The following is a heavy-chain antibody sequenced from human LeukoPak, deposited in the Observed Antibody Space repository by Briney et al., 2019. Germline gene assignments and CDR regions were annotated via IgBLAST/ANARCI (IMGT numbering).Heavy chain of an antibody. V-gene: IGHV4-39*01. Sequence: SETLSLTCTVSGGSISSSSYYWGWIRQPPGKGLEWIGSIYYSGSTYYNPSLKSRVTISVDTSKNRFSLKLSSVTAADTAVYYCARHLRLLLVYPAWGQGTLATLSS. CDR2: IYYSGST. CDR3: ARHLRLLLVYPA. J-gene: IGHJ5*02. CDR1: GGSISSSSYY. D-gene: IGHD2-8*01.